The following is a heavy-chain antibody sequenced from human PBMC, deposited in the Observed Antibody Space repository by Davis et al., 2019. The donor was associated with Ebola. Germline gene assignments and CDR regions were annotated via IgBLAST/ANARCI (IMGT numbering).Heavy chain of an antibody. V-gene: IGHV5-10-1*01. CDR2: IDPSDSYT. CDR1: GYSFTSYW. CDR3: ARQDDGMDV. D-gene: IGHD2-15*01. J-gene: IGHJ6*02. Sequence: GESLKISCKGSGYSFTSYWINWVRQMPGKGLEWMGRIDPSDSYTNYSPSFQGHVTISTDKSISTAYLQWSRLKASDTAMYYCARQDDGMDVWGQGTTVTVSS.